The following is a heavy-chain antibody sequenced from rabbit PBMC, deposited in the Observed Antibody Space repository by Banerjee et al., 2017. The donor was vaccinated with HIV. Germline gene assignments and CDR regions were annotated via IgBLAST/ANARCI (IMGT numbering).Heavy chain of an antibody. Sequence: QEQLVESGGGLVQPGESLTLSCKASGFDSSRYYVSWVRQAPGKGLEWIGDIDPIFGIAVYATWAKGRFTISRTSSTTVTLRMTSLTAADRATYFCARDLVGVIGWNFYLWGPGTLVTVS. J-gene: IGHJ4*01. V-gene: IGHV1S45*01. CDR2: IDPIFGIA. D-gene: IGHD1-1*01. CDR3: ARDLVGVIGWNFYL. CDR1: GFDSSRYYV.